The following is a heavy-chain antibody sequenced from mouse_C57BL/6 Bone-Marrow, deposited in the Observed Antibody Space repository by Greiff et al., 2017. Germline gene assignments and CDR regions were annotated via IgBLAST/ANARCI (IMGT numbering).Heavy chain of an antibody. CDR2: IDPSDSYT. V-gene: IGHV1-59*01. Sequence: QVQLQQPGAELVRPGTSVKLSCKASGYTFTSYWMHWVKQRPGQGLEWIGVIDPSDSYTNYNQKFKGKATLTVDTSSSTAYMQLSSLTSEDSAVYYCAIDGYYFHDWGQGTTLTVSS. J-gene: IGHJ2*01. D-gene: IGHD2-3*01. CDR1: GYTFTSYW. CDR3: AIDGYYFHD.